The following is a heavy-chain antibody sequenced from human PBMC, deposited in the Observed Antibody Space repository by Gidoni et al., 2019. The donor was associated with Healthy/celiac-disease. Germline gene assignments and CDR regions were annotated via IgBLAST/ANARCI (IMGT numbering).Heavy chain of an antibody. CDR2: ISGSGGST. CDR3: AKFGPIRIQLWLPGEN. J-gene: IGHJ4*02. D-gene: IGHD5-18*01. V-gene: IGHV3-23*01. CDR1: GFTFSRHA. Sequence: EVQLLASGGGLVQPGGSLRLSCAASGFTFSRHAMSWVRQAPGKGLGWVSAISGSGGSTYYADSVKGRFTISRDNSKNTLYLQMNSLRAEDTAVYYCAKFGPIRIQLWLPGENWGQGTLVTVSS.